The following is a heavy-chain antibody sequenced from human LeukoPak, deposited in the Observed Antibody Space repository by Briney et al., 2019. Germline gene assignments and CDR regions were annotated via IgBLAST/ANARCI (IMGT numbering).Heavy chain of an antibody. CDR2: IKQDGSEK. CDR1: GFTFSSYW. D-gene: IGHD5-18*01. Sequence: GGSLRLSCAASGFTFSSYWMSWVRQAPGKGLEWVANIKQDGSEKYYVDSVKGRFTISRDSAKNSLYLQMNSLRAEDTAVYYCAREEHSYGYYYYYYYMDVWGKGTTVTISS. J-gene: IGHJ6*03. CDR3: AREEHSYGYYYYYYYMDV. V-gene: IGHV3-7*01.